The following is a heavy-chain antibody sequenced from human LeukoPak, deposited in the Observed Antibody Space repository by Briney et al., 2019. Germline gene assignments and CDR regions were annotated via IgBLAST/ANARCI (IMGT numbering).Heavy chain of an antibody. Sequence: ASVKVSCKASGYTFTSYGISWVRQAPGQGLEWMGGIIPIFGTANYAQKFQGRVTITADESTSTAYMELSSLRSEDTAVYYCARDHSDGDYRIPFDYWGQGTLVTVSS. CDR2: IIPIFGTA. J-gene: IGHJ4*02. V-gene: IGHV1-69*13. D-gene: IGHD4-17*01. CDR1: GYTFTSYG. CDR3: ARDHSDGDYRIPFDY.